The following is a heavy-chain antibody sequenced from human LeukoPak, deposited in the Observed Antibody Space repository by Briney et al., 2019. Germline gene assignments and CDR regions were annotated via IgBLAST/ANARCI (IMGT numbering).Heavy chain of an antibody. CDR3: ARHAKGYDILTGP. D-gene: IGHD3-9*01. V-gene: IGHV4-34*01. Sequence: LETLSLTCAVYGGSFSGYYWSWIRQPPGKGLEWIGEINHSGSTNYNPSLKSRVTISVDTSKNQFSLKLSSVTAADTAVYYCARHAKGYDILTGPWGQGTLVTVSS. CDR2: INHSGST. J-gene: IGHJ5*02. CDR1: GGSFSGYY.